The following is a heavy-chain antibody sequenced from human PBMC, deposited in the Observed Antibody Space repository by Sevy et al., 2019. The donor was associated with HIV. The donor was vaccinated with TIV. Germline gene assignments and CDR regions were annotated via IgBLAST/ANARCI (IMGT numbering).Heavy chain of an antibody. J-gene: IGHJ5*02. Sequence: ASVKVSCKASGYSFTNYGIGWVRQAPGQGLEWMGWISGYNGYTNYAQNLQGRVTMTTDTSTSTAYMEVRSLRSDDTAIYYCAKEGKNIRSWFDPWGQGTLVTVSS. CDR2: ISGYNGYT. D-gene: IGHD3-10*01. V-gene: IGHV1-18*01. CDR3: AKEGKNIRSWFDP. CDR1: GYSFTNYG.